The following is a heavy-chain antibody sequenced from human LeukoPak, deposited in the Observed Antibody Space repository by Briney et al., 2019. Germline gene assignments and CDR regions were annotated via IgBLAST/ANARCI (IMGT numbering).Heavy chain of an antibody. D-gene: IGHD3-22*01. V-gene: IGHV4-38-2*02. CDR1: GYSISSGYY. CDR3: AKSNGYGLIDI. J-gene: IGHJ3*02. Sequence: SETLSLTCTVSGYSISSGYYWGWIRQPPGKGLEWIGNIFYSGSTYYSPSLKSRVTISLDTSRNQFSLKLNSVTAADTAVYYCAKSNGYGLIDIWGQGTMVTVSS. CDR2: IFYSGST.